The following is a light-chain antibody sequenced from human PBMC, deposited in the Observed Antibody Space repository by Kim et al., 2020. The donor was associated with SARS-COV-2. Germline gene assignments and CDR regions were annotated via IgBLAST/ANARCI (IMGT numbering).Light chain of an antibody. V-gene: IGLV2-14*03. CDR2: DVS. CDR3: SSYTSSSTLYV. J-gene: IGLJ1*01. Sequence: QSITISCTETSSDVGGYNYVSWYQQHPGKAPKLMIYDVSNRPSGVSNRFSGSKSGNTASLTISGLQAEDEADYYCSSYTSSSTLYVFGTGTKVTVL. CDR1: SSDVGGYNY.